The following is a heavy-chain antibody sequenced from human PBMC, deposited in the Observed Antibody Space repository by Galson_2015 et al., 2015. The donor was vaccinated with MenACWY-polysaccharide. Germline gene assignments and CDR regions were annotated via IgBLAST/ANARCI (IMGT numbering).Heavy chain of an antibody. D-gene: IGHD1-26*01. CDR2: IYHSGST. J-gene: IGHJ4*02. CDR3: ARAGVGATTGGFDY. CDR1: GGSISSSNW. Sequence: SETLSLTCAVSGGSISSSNWWSWVRQPPGKGLEWIGEIYHSGSTNYNPSLKSRVTISVDKSKNQFSLKLSSVTAADTAVYYCARAGVGATTGGFDYWGQGTLVTVSS. V-gene: IGHV4-4*02.